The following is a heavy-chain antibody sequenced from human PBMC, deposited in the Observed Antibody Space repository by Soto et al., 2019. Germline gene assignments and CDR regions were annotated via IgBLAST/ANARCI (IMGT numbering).Heavy chain of an antibody. CDR3: AKEAFVVVTAPDFDY. CDR2: ISYDGSNK. D-gene: IGHD2-21*02. V-gene: IGHV3-30*18. J-gene: IGHJ4*02. CDR1: GFTFSSYG. Sequence: QVQLVESGGGVVQPGRSLRLSCAAFGFTFSSYGMHWVRQAPGKGLEWVAVISYDGSNKYYADSVKGRFTISRDNSKNTLYLQMNSLRAEDTAVYYCAKEAFVVVTAPDFDYWGQGTLVTVSS.